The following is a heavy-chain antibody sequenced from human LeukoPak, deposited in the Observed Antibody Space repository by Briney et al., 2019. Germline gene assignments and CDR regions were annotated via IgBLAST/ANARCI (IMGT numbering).Heavy chain of an antibody. V-gene: IGHV4-59*08. J-gene: IGHJ5*02. CDR3: ARAPGFIAAAGSGIWFDP. D-gene: IGHD6-13*01. CDR1: GGSISSYY. Sequence: KPSETLSLTCTVSGGSISSYYWSWIRQPPGKGLEWIGYIYYGGSTNYNPSLKSRVTISVDTSKNQFSLKLSSVTAADTAVYYCARAPGFIAAAGSGIWFDPWGQGTLVTVSS. CDR2: IYYGGST.